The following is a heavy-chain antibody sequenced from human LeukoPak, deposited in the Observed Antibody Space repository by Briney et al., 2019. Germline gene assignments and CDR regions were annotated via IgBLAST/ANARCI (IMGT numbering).Heavy chain of an antibody. D-gene: IGHD6-13*01. CDR3: ARVCHSSSWYGGKSPLYY. V-gene: IGHV1-46*01. CDR1: GYTFTGYY. CDR2: INPRVGST. J-gene: IGHJ4*02. Sequence: RATVKVSCKASGYTFTGYYMHWVRQAPGQGLEWMGIINPRVGSTRYAQKFQGRVTMTGDMSTSTVYMELSSLRSEDTAVYYCARVCHSSSWYGGKSPLYYWGQGTLVTVSS.